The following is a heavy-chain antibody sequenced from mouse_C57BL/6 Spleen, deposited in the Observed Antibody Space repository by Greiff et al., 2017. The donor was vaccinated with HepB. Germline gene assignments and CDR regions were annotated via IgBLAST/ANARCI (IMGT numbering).Heavy chain of an antibody. J-gene: IGHJ2*01. Sequence: QVQLQQSGPELVKPGASVKISCKASGYAFSSSWMNWVKQRPGKGLEWIGRIYPGDGDTNYNGKFKGKATLTADKSSSTAYMQLSSLTSEDSAVYFCGRLTTVVATGDYWGQGTTLTVSS. CDR3: GRLTTVVATGDY. D-gene: IGHD1-1*01. CDR1: GYAFSSSW. V-gene: IGHV1-82*01. CDR2: IYPGDGDT.